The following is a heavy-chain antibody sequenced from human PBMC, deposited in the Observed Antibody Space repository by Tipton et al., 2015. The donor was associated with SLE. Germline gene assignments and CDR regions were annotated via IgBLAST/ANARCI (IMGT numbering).Heavy chain of an antibody. CDR1: GDSISSSSYY. CDR2: VYYTGNT. CDR3: ARALLTYYDFWTGNKGYFDY. Sequence: TLSLTCIVSGDSISSSSYYWGWIRQPPGKGLEWVGTVYYTGNTFYNPSLKSRVTISVDTSKNQFSLNLSSVTAADTAVYYCARALLTYYDFWTGNKGYFDYWGQGTLVTVSS. V-gene: IGHV4-39*07. J-gene: IGHJ4*02. D-gene: IGHD3-3*01.